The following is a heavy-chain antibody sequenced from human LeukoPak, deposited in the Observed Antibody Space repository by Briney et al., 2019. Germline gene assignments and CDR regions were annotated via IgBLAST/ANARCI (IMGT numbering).Heavy chain of an antibody. CDR3: YTVTTKGLGY. V-gene: IGHV1-46*01. Sequence: ASVKVSCKASGYTFTSYYMHWVRQAPGRGLEWMGIINPSGGSTSYAQKFQGRVTMARDTSTSTVYMELSSLRSEDTAVYYCYTVTTKGLGYWGQGTLVTVSS. J-gene: IGHJ4*02. CDR2: INPSGGST. D-gene: IGHD4-17*01. CDR1: GYTFTSYY.